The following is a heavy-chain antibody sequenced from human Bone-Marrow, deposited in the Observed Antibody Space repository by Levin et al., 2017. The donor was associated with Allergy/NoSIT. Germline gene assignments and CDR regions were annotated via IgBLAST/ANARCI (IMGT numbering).Heavy chain of an antibody. CDR2: ISWDASNE. Sequence: GGSLRLSCAASGFTFSGHGMHWVRQAPGKGLEWVAVISWDASNEYYADSVKGRFTISRDNSKNTLYVQMNSLRAEDTAVYYCAKDAGSGSFPSNVEYWGQGTLVTVSS. V-gene: IGHV3-30*18. D-gene: IGHD1-26*01. CDR3: AKDAGSGSFPSNVEY. J-gene: IGHJ4*02. CDR1: GFTFSGHG.